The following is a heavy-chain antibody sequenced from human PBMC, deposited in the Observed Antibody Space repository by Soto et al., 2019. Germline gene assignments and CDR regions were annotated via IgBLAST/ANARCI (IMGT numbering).Heavy chain of an antibody. J-gene: IGHJ4*02. CDR2: VSGNGGST. D-gene: IGHD2-8*01. CDR3: AKCGNGAPLDC. V-gene: IGHV3-23*01. Sequence: PGGSLRLSCAASGFTFSSDAMSWVRQAPGKGLEWVSTVSGNGGSTFYADSVKGRFTISRDNSKNTLYLQMNCLRAEDTAVYYCAKCGNGAPLDCWGQGTLVTVSS. CDR1: GFTFSSDA.